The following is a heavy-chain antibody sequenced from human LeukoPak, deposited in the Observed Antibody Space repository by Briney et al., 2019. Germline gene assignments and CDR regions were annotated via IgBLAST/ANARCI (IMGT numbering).Heavy chain of an antibody. Sequence: SETLPLTCTVSGGSISSGSYYWSWIRQPAGKGLEWIGRIYTSGSTNYNPSLKSRVTISVDTSKNQFSLKLSSVTAADTAVYYCARHAPGYCSSTSCAPEENWFDPWGQGTLVTVSS. CDR1: GGSISSGSYY. CDR2: IYTSGST. V-gene: IGHV4-61*02. D-gene: IGHD2-2*01. J-gene: IGHJ5*02. CDR3: ARHAPGYCSSTSCAPEENWFDP.